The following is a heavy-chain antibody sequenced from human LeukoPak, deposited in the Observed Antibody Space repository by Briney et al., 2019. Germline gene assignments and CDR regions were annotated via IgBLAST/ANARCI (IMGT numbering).Heavy chain of an antibody. J-gene: IGHJ4*02. Sequence: SETLSLTCTVSGGSISSCYWNGIRQPPGKGLEWIGYIYYSGSTNYNPPLKSRVTISVDTSKNQFSLKLSSVTAADTAVYYCARFPLAYSGSYRNDYWGQGTLVTVSS. CDR1: GGSISSCY. V-gene: IGHV4-59*08. CDR3: ARFPLAYSGSYRNDY. CDR2: IYYSGST. D-gene: IGHD1-26*01.